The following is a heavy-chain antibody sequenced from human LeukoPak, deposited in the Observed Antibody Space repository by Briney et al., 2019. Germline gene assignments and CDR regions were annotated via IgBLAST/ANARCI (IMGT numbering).Heavy chain of an antibody. V-gene: IGHV1-46*01. D-gene: IGHD3-3*01. J-gene: IGHJ5*02. CDR2: INPSGGST. CDR3: ARDLHRLDYYDLWSDSRGWFDP. Sequence: GASVKVSCKTSGYTFTADYMHWVRQATGQGLERMGIINPSGGSTSYAQKFQGRVTMTRDTSTSTVYMELSSLRSEDTAVYYCARDLHRLDYYDLWSDSRGWFDPWGQGTLVTVSS. CDR1: GYTFTADY.